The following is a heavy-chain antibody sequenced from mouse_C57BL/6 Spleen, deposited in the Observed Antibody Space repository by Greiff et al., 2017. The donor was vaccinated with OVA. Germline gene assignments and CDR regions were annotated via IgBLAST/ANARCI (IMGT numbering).Heavy chain of an antibody. CDR1: GYTFTSYW. V-gene: IGHV1-7*01. CDR2: INPSSGYT. J-gene: IGHJ2*01. D-gene: IGHD1-1*01. CDR3: APLTVVDYFDY. Sequence: QVHVKQSGAELAKPGASVKLSCKASGYTFTSYWMHWVKQRPGQGLEWIGYINPSSGYTKYNQKFKDKATLTADKSSSTAYMQLSSLTYEDSAVYYCAPLTVVDYFDYWGQGTTLTVSS.